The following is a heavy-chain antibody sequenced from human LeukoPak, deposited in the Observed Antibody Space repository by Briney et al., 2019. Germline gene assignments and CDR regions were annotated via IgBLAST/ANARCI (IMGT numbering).Heavy chain of an antibody. Sequence: GASVKVSCKASGYTFTSYGISWVRQAPGQGLEWMGWISAYNGNTNYAQKLQGRVTMTTDTSTSAAYMELRSLRSDDTAVYYCARDPTIMYNSSWHGYIDYWGQGTLVTVSS. CDR1: GYTFTSYG. CDR2: ISAYNGNT. J-gene: IGHJ4*02. V-gene: IGHV1-18*01. D-gene: IGHD6-13*01. CDR3: ARDPTIMYNSSWHGYIDY.